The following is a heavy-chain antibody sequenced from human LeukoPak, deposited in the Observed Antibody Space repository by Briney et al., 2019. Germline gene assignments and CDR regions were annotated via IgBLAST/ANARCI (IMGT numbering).Heavy chain of an antibody. CDR1: GGSFSGYY. CDR2: INHSGST. J-gene: IGHJ4*02. V-gene: IGHV4-34*01. Sequence: SETLSLTCAVYGGSFSGYYWSWIRQPPGKGLEWIGEINHSGSTNYNPSLKSRVTISVDTSKNQFSLKLSSVTAADTAVYYCARAPANGPAARIFDYGGRGTLVTVSS. CDR3: ARAPANGPAARIFDY. D-gene: IGHD2-2*01.